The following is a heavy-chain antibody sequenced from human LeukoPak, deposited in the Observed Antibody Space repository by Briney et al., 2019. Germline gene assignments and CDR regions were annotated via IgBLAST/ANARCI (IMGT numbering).Heavy chain of an antibody. CDR2: TYYRSKWFN. V-gene: IGHV6-1*01. J-gene: IGHJ2*01. Sequence: SQTLSLTCAISGDSVSSNSAAWNWIRQSPSRGLEWLGRTYYRSKWFNDYAVSVRSRITIIPDTSENQISLQVNSVTPEDTAVYYCARDPVTRGAGWYFDLWGRGTFVTVSS. CDR3: ARDPVTRGAGWYFDL. D-gene: IGHD3-3*01. CDR1: GDSVSSNSAA.